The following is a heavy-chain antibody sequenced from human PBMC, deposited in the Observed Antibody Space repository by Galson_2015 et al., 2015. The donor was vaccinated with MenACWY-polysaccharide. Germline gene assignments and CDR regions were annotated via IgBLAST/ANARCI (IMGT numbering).Heavy chain of an antibody. CDR1: GLTFSDYS. J-gene: IGHJ5*02. CDR2: ISSSSGTV. CDR3: ARRGLYSSSSGGLDH. V-gene: IGHV3-48*02. Sequence: SLRLSCAASGLTFSDYSMNWVRQAPGKGLEWLSYISSSSGTVYYADSVRGRFTISRDNAKNSLYLQMNRLRDEDTAIYYCARRGLYSSSSGGLDHWGQGTLVTVSS. D-gene: IGHD6-6*01.